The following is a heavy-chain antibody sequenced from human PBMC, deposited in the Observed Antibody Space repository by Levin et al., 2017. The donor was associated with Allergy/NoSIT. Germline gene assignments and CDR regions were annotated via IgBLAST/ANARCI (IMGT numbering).Heavy chain of an antibody. D-gene: IGHD6-6*01. J-gene: IGHJ4*02. CDR2: ISSSSSYI. CDR1: GFTFSSYS. V-gene: IGHV3-21*01. CDR3: ARTRIAARTIDY. Sequence: PGGSLRLSCAASGFTFSSYSMNWVRQAPGKGLEWVSSISSSSSYIYYADSVKGRFTISRDNAKNSLYLQMNSLRAEDTAVYYCARTRIAARTIDYWGQGTLVTVSS.